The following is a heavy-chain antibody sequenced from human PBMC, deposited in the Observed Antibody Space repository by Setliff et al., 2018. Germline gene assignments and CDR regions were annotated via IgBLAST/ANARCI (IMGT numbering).Heavy chain of an antibody. CDR3: VREGVDSRSSTDYHYYMDV. J-gene: IGHJ6*03. D-gene: IGHD3-22*01. CDR2: IIPMFGTT. Sequence: GASVKVSCKASRGTFSSYGITWVRQAPGQGLEWMGGIIPMFGTTDYAQKFQGRVTITTDESTSTAYMQLSSLRSEDTAVYYCVREGVDSRSSTDYHYYMDVWGKGTTVTVSS. CDR1: RGTFSSYG. V-gene: IGHV1-69*05.